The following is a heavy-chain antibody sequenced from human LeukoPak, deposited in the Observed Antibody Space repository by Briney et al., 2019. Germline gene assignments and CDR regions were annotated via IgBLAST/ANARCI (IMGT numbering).Heavy chain of an antibody. D-gene: IGHD3-16*01. CDR2: ISSSGSTI. Sequence: GGTLRLSCAASGFTFSDYYMSWIRQAPGKGLEWVSYISSSGSTISYADSVKGRFTISRDNAKNSLYLQMNSLRAEDTAVYYCARAAGGSIMIIDYWGQGTLVTVSS. CDR3: ARAAGGSIMIIDY. V-gene: IGHV3-11*01. CDR1: GFTFSDYY. J-gene: IGHJ4*02.